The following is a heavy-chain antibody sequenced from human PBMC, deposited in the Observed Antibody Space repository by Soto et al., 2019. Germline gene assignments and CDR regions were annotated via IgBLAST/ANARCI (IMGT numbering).Heavy chain of an antibody. CDR2: INPNSGGT. Sequence: ASVKVSCKASGYTFTGYYMHWVRQAPGQGLEWMGWINPNSGGTNYAQKFQGRVTMTRDTSISTAYMELSRLRSDDTAVYYCARPTSSSSDIGDWSDPWGQGTLVTVSS. J-gene: IGHJ5*02. V-gene: IGHV1-2*02. D-gene: IGHD6-6*01. CDR1: GYTFTGYY. CDR3: ARPTSSSSDIGDWSDP.